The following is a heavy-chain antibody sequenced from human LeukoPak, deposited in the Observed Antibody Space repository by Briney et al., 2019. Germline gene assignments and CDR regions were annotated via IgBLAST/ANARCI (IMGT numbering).Heavy chain of an antibody. J-gene: IGHJ6*03. CDR3: ARRGYGSGSLYYYYYYYMDV. CDR1: GGSFSGYY. Sequence: PSETLSLTCAVYGGSFSGYYWSWIRQPPGKGLEWIGEINHSGSTNYNPSLKSRVTISVDTSKNQFSLKLSSVTAADTAVYYCARRGYGSGSLYYYYYYYMDVWGKGTTVTISS. D-gene: IGHD3-10*01. CDR2: INHSGST. V-gene: IGHV4-34*01.